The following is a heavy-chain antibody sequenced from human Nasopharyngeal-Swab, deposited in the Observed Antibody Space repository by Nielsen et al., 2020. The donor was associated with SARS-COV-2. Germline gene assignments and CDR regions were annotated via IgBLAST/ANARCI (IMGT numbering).Heavy chain of an antibody. V-gene: IGHV4-59*01. CDR2: IYYSGST. Sequence: SETLSLTCTDSGGSISSYYWSWIRQPPGKGLEWIGYIYYSGSTNYNPSLKSRVTISVDTSKNQFSLKLSSVTAADTAVYYCARLAKNWFDPWGQGTLVTVSS. CDR1: GGSISSYY. CDR3: ARLAKNWFDP. J-gene: IGHJ5*02.